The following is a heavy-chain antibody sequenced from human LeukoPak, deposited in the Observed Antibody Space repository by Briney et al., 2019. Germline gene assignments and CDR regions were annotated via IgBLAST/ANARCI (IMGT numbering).Heavy chain of an antibody. CDR1: GGSISSSSYY. CDR3: ARDHEQLVAYYYYYMDV. J-gene: IGHJ6*03. Sequence: PSETLSLTCTVSGGSISSSSYYWGWIRQPPGKGLEWIGGIYYSGSTYYNPSLKSRVTISVDTSKNQFSLKLSSVTAADTAVYYCARDHEQLVAYYYYYMDVWGKGTTVTVSS. D-gene: IGHD6-6*01. CDR2: IYYSGST. V-gene: IGHV4-39*07.